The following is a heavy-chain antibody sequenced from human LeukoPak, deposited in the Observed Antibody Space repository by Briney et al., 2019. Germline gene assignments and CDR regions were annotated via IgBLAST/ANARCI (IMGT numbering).Heavy chain of an antibody. J-gene: IGHJ4*02. D-gene: IGHD3/OR15-3a*01. CDR2: IFYSGST. Sequence: PSETLSLTCTVSGGSIGVTNYYWGRFRQPPGKGLEWIGNIFYSGSTFYNPSFQSRITISVDTSKNQFSLKLDSVTAADPTRHFCSRRFLGLLAHDYRGRGSLVT. V-gene: IGHV4-39*01. CDR1: GGSIGVTNYY. CDR3: SRRFLGLLAHDY.